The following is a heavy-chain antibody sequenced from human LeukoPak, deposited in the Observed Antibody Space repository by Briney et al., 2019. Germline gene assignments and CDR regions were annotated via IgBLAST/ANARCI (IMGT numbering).Heavy chain of an antibody. J-gene: IGHJ4*02. CDR1: GFTFSSYS. CDR2: ISGSSSYI. Sequence: GGSLRLSCAASGFTFSSYSMNWVRQAPGKGLEWVSSISGSSSYIYYADSVKGRFTISRDNSKNTLYLQMNSLRSEDTAVYYCAKGCVSVAYLNYFDSWGQGTLVTVSS. CDR3: AKGCVSVAYLNYFDS. D-gene: IGHD6-19*01. V-gene: IGHV3-21*01.